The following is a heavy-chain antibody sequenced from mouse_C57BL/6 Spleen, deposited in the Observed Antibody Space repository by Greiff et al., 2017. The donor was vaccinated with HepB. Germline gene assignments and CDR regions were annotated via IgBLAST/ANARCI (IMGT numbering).Heavy chain of an antibody. V-gene: IGHV1-80*01. J-gene: IGHJ1*03. CDR3: ARLGGYPRYFDV. CDR1: GYAFSSYW. CDR2: IYPGDGDT. Sequence: QVQLQQSGAELVKPGASVKISCKASGYAFSSYWMNWVKQRPGKGLEWIGQIYPGDGDTNYNGKFKGKATLTADKSSSTAYMQLSSLTSEDSAVYFCARLGGYPRYFDVWGTGTTVTVSS. D-gene: IGHD2-2*01.